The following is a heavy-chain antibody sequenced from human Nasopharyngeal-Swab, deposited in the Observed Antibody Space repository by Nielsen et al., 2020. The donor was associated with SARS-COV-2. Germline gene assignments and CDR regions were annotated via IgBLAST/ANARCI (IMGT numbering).Heavy chain of an antibody. D-gene: IGHD4/OR15-4a*01. CDR2: ISYDGSNE. CDR1: GFPFSDYF. Sequence: GESLKISCAAAGFPFSDYFMSWGRQAPGKGQEWGAVISYDGSNEYYGDSVKGRFTISRDNSKNTLYLQMNSLRVDDTAVYYCAKDVHADYGGIDYWGQGILVTVSS. J-gene: IGHJ4*02. CDR3: AKDVHADYGGIDY. V-gene: IGHV3-30*18.